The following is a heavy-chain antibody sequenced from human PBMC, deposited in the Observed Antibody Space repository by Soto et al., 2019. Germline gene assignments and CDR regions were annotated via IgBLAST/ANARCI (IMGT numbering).Heavy chain of an antibody. Sequence: QVQLVQSGAEVKKPGSSVKVSCKASGGTFSSYAISWVRQAPGQGLEWMGGIIPIFGTANYAQKFQGRVTITADESTRTAYMELGSLRSEDTAVYYCARVRCSGGSCYSGWFDPWGQGTLVTVSS. CDR3: ARVRCSGGSCYSGWFDP. J-gene: IGHJ5*02. CDR2: IIPIFGTA. V-gene: IGHV1-69*01. CDR1: GGTFSSYA. D-gene: IGHD2-15*01.